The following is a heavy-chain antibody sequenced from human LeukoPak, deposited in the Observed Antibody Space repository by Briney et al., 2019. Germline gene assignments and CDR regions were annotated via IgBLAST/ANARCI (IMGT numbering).Heavy chain of an antibody. Sequence: GGSLRLSCAASGFTFSSYTMSWVRQAPGKGLEWVSTITTSDGNTYYADSVKGRFTVSRDNSKNTLFLQMNSLRAEDTAVYYCARGTWYYFDYWGQGTLVTVSS. CDR2: ITTSDGNT. CDR3: ARGTWYYFDY. D-gene: IGHD2-15*01. J-gene: IGHJ4*02. V-gene: IGHV3-23*01. CDR1: GFTFSSYT.